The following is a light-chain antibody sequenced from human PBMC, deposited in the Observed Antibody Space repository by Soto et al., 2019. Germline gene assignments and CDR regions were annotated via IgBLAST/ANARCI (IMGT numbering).Light chain of an antibody. CDR1: QTISSW. J-gene: IGKJ1*01. CDR3: QQYQSYSRT. CDR2: DAS. V-gene: IGKV1-5*01. Sequence: DIQMTQSPSTLPATVGDRVTITSRASQTISSWLAWYQQKQGKAPKLXIYDASSLESGVPSRVSGRGAGTECTLPISSLKPADVDTDDCQQYQSYSRTFGPGTKVDTK.